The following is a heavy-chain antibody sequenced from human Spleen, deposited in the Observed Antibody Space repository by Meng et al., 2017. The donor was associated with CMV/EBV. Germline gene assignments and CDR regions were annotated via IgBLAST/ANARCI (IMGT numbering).Heavy chain of an antibody. CDR2: IYHSGST. Sequence: SETLSLTCTVSGYSISSGYYWGWIRQPPGKGLEWIGSIYHSGSTYYNPSLKSRVTISVDTSKNQFSLKLSSVTAADTAVYYCARGLEYCSSTSCHKLYDAFDIWGQGTMVTVSS. D-gene: IGHD2-2*02. CDR3: ARGLEYCSSTSCHKLYDAFDI. CDR1: GYSISSGYY. J-gene: IGHJ3*02. V-gene: IGHV4-38-2*02.